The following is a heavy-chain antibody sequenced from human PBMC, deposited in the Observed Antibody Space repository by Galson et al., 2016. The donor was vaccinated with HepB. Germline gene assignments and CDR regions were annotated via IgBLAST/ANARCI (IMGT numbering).Heavy chain of an antibody. Sequence: SLRLSCAASGSIFRTYPMHWVRQAPGKGLEWVAVISSDGINEWYADSVKGRFTISRDNSQNTLYLQMSSLRAEDTAAYYCAREAERWNYLDYWGQGALVTVSS. CDR2: ISSDGINE. J-gene: IGHJ4*02. CDR1: GSIFRTYP. CDR3: AREAERWNYLDY. D-gene: IGHD5-24*01. V-gene: IGHV3-30*04.